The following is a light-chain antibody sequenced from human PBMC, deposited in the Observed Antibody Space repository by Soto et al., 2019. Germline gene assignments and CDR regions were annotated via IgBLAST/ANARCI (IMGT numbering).Light chain of an antibody. CDR1: QNLLYSSNNYNY. CDR3: QQYYRNPTT. V-gene: IGKV4-1*01. Sequence: DIVMTQSPDSLAVSLGERATINCKSSQNLLYSSNNYNYLAWYQQKAGQPPKLLIYWASTRESGVPDRFSGGGSGTEFTLTISSLQAEDVAVHYCQQYYRNPTTFGQGTKLEI. J-gene: IGKJ2*01. CDR2: WAS.